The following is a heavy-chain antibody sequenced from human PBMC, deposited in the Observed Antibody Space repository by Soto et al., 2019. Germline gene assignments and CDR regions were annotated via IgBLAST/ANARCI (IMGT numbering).Heavy chain of an antibody. CDR1: GFTFSSYG. CDR2: IWYDGSNK. J-gene: IGHJ4*02. V-gene: IGHV3-33*01. Sequence: QVQLVESGGGVVQPGRSLRLSCAASGFTFSSYGMHWVRQAPGKGLEWVAVIWYDGSNKYYADSVKGRFTISRDNSKITLYRQMNSLRVQDTAVYYCARDRYSSGWYDLDYWGQGTLVTVSS. CDR3: ARDRYSSGWYDLDY. D-gene: IGHD6-19*01.